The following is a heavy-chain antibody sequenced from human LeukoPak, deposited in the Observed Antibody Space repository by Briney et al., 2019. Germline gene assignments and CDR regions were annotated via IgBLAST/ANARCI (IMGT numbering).Heavy chain of an antibody. CDR3: AKSYNWNYKGKLYYYYGMDV. J-gene: IGHJ6*02. V-gene: IGHV6-1*01. CDR2: TYYRSKWYN. D-gene: IGHD1-7*01. CDR1: GDSVSSNSAA. Sequence: SQTLSLTCAISGDSVSSNSAAWNWIRQSPSRGLEWLGRTYYRSKWYNDYAVSVKSRITINPDTSKNQFSLQLNSVTPEDTAVYYCAKSYNWNYKGKLYYYYGMDVWGQGTTVTVSS.